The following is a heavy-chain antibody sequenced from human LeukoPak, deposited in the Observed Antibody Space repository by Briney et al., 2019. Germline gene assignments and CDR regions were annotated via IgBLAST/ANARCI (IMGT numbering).Heavy chain of an antibody. V-gene: IGHV4-59*01. J-gene: IGHJ4*02. Sequence: PSETLSLTCTVSGGSISSYYWSWIRQPPGKGLEWIGYIYYSGSTNYNPSLKSRVTISVDTSMNQFSLKLSSVTAADTAVYYCARVGSGSYWGPFDYWGQGTLVTVSS. CDR1: GGSISSYY. D-gene: IGHD1-26*01. CDR2: IYYSGST. CDR3: ARVGSGSYWGPFDY.